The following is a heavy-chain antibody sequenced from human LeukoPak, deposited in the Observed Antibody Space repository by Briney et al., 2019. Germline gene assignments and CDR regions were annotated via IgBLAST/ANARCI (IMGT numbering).Heavy chain of an antibody. D-gene: IGHD2-8*02. CDR1: GFTFSTFA. J-gene: IGHJ4*02. V-gene: IGHV3-23*01. CDR3: ATYRQVLLPFES. Sequence: PAGGSLRLSREASGFTFSTFAMIWVRQPPGKGLEWVSSIFPSGGEIHYADSVRGRFTISRDNSKSTLSLQMNSLRAEDTAIYYCATYRQVLLPFESWGQGTLVTVSS. CDR2: IFPSGGEI.